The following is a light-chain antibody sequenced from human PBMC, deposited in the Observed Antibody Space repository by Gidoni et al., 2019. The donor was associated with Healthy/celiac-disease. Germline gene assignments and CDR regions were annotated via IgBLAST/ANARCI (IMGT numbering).Light chain of an antibody. V-gene: IGLV3-21*04. CDR3: QVWDSSSDRVV. CDR2: YDS. Sequence: SYVLTQSPSVSLAPGKTARITCGGNNIGSRSVHWYQQKPGQATVLVIYYDSDRPSGIPERFSGSNSGNTATLTISRVEAGDEADYYCQVWDSSSDRVVFGGGTKLTVL. CDR1: NIGSRS. J-gene: IGLJ2*01.